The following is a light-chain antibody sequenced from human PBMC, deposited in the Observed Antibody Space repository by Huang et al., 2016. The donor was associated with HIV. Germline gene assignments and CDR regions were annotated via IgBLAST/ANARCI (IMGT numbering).Light chain of an antibody. V-gene: IGKV4-1*01. Sequence: DIVMTQSPDSLAVSLGERATIHCTSNRSLLYSSNSTNYFAWYNQRPGQPPNLLIYSPSTRDSGVPEKFSDRWSETDFTLNITSLQAEEVAIYHCQQYYRLPLPCGGGPKVEIK. CDR2: SPS. CDR1: RSLLYSSNSTNY. CDR3: QQYYRLPLP. J-gene: IGKJ4*01.